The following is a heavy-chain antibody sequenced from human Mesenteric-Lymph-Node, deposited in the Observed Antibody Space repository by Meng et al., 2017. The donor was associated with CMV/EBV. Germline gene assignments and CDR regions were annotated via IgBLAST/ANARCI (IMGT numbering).Heavy chain of an antibody. CDR3: AKDNQGYCGSSSCYTSYFDY. CDR2: IGSSGGIT. CDR1: GFTFSSYS. Sequence: GGSLRLSCAASGFTFSSYSMNWVRQAPGKGLEWVSGIGSSGGITYYSDSVKGRFTISRDNSKNTLYLQMNSLRAEDTALYYCAKDNQGYCGSSSCYTSYFDYWGQGSLVTVSS. D-gene: IGHD2-2*02. V-gene: IGHV3-23*01. J-gene: IGHJ4*02.